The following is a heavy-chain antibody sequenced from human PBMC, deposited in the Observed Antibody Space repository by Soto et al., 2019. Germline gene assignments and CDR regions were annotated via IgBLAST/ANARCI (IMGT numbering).Heavy chain of an antibody. D-gene: IGHD1-1*01. V-gene: IGHV3-74*01. Sequence: GGSLRLSCAAPGFIFSSHWMHWVRQAPGKGLVWVSHIGPDGSNMRDADSVQGRFTISRDNARNTLYLQMNSLRDEDTAVYYCVRDINWSYDYWGQGIVVTVSS. J-gene: IGHJ4*02. CDR2: IGPDGSNM. CDR3: VRDINWSYDY. CDR1: GFIFSSHW.